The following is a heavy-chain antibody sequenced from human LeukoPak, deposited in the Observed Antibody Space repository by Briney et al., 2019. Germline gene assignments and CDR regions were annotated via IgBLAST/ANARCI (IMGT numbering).Heavy chain of an antibody. J-gene: IGHJ4*02. Sequence: NPSETLSLTCTASGGSISSYYWSWIRQPPGKGLEWVGYIYYSGSTNYNPSLKRRVTISVDTSKTQFSLKLSSVTATDTAVYYCASANYDFWSGYYTGPFDYWGQGTLVTVSS. CDR1: GGSISSYY. D-gene: IGHD3-3*01. V-gene: IGHV4-59*01. CDR2: IYYSGST. CDR3: ASANYDFWSGYYTGPFDY.